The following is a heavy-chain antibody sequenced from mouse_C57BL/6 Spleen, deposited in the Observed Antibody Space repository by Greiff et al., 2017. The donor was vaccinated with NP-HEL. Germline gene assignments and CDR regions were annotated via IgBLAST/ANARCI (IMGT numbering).Heavy chain of an antibody. V-gene: IGHV1-80*01. Sequence: QVQLKESGAELVKPGASVKISCKASGYAFSSYWMNWVKQRPGKGLEWIGQIYPGDGDTNYNGKFKGKATLTADKSSSTAYMQLSSLTSEDSAVYFCARVGLAHYFDYWGQGTTLTVSS. CDR3: ARVGLAHYFDY. J-gene: IGHJ2*01. D-gene: IGHD2-4*01. CDR1: GYAFSSYW. CDR2: IYPGDGDT.